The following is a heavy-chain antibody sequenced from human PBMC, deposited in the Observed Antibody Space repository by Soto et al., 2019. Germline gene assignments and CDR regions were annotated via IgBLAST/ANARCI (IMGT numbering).Heavy chain of an antibody. J-gene: IGHJ3*02. CDR1: DGSIDSGGHS. Sequence: QLQLQESGSGLVKPSQTLSLTCAVSDGSIDSGGHSWSWIRQPPGKGLESLGYISPSGNTYYNPFLKSRVTISLDRSKNHFSLDLSSVTAADTAVYYCASLTMEDVFDIWGQGTMVTVSS. V-gene: IGHV4-30-2*01. CDR3: ASLTMEDVFDI. D-gene: IGHD3-10*01. CDR2: ISPSGNT.